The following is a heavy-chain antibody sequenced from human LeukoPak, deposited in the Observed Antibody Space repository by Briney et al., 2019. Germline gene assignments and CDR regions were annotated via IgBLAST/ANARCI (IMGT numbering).Heavy chain of an antibody. CDR1: GASISSLY. V-gene: IGHV4-59*01. CDR2: ISNSGSP. D-gene: IGHD1-1*01. CDR3: ASESRQLGN. J-gene: IGHJ4*02. Sequence: SETLSLTCTVSGASISSLYWSWLRQPPGRGLEWIGFISNSGSPTYNPSLNSRVTISLDTSKNQFSLKVNYVTAADTAVYYCASESRQLGNWGQGTLVTVSS.